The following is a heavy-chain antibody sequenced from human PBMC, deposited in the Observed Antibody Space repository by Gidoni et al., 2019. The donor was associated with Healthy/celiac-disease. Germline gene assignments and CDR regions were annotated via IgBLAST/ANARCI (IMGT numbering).Heavy chain of an antibody. Sequence: QVQLVQSGAEVKKPGASVKVSCKASGYTFTSYYMHWVRQAPGQGLEWMGIINPSGGSTSYAQKVQGRVTMTRDTSTSTVYMELSSLRSEDTAVYYCARQYSRYGSGTKTYYYYGMDVWGKGTTVTVSS. CDR3: ARQYSRYGSGTKTYYYYGMDV. CDR2: INPSGGST. CDR1: GYTFTSYY. J-gene: IGHJ6*04. V-gene: IGHV1-46*03. D-gene: IGHD3-10*01.